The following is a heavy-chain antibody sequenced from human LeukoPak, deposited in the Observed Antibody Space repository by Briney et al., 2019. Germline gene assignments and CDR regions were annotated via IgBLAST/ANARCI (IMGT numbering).Heavy chain of an antibody. J-gene: IGHJ6*02. CDR2: INHSGGT. CDR1: DDSISDYY. CDR3: ARVGGGSDPYYAMDV. D-gene: IGHD2-15*01. Sequence: SETLSLTCTVSDDSISDYYWGWIRQPPGKGLELIGSINHSGGTYYTPSLKSRVTISVDTYKNQFSLKLNSVTDADTAVYYCARVGGGSDPYYAMDVWGQGTTVTVSS. V-gene: IGHV4-38-2*02.